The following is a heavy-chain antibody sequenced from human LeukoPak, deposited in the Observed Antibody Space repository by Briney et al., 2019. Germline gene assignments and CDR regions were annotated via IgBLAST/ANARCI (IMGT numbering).Heavy chain of an antibody. Sequence: GASVKVSCKVSGYTLTELSMHWVRQAPGKGLEWMGGFDPEDGETIYAQEFQGRVTMTEDTSTDTAYMELSSLRSEDTAVYYCATLTGYCSGGSCYDAFDIWGQGTMVTVSS. V-gene: IGHV1-24*01. CDR2: FDPEDGET. CDR3: ATLTGYCSGGSCYDAFDI. J-gene: IGHJ3*02. CDR1: GYTLTELS. D-gene: IGHD2-15*01.